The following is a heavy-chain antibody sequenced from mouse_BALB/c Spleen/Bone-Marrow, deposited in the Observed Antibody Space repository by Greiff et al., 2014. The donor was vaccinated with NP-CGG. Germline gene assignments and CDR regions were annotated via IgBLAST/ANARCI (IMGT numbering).Heavy chain of an antibody. V-gene: IGHV14-3*02. J-gene: IGHJ3*01. D-gene: IGHD1-1*01. Sequence: VQLQQSGAELVKPGASVKLSCTASGFNIKDTYMHWVKQRPEQGLEWIGRIDPANGNTKYDPKFQGKATITADTSSNTAYLQLSSLTSEYTAVYYCASYYYGSSGFAYWGQGTLVTVSA. CDR2: IDPANGNT. CDR1: GFNIKDTY. CDR3: ASYYYGSSGFAY.